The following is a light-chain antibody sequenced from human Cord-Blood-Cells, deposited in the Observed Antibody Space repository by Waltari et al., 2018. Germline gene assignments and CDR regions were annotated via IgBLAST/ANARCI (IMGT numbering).Light chain of an antibody. CDR1: QSISSW. V-gene: IGKV1-5*01. J-gene: IGKJ1*01. CDR3: RQYNRYSLT. CDR2: DAS. Sequence: DIQMTQSPSTLPASVGDRVTITCRASQSISSWLARYQQKPGKAPKLLIYDASSLESGVPSRCSGSGSETEVTLTISSLQPDDFATYYCRQYNRYSLTFGHVTKVEIK.